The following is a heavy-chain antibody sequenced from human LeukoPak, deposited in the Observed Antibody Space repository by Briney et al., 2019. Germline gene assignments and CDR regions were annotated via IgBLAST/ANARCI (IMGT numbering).Heavy chain of an antibody. CDR3: TRGLGTSFDY. J-gene: IGHJ4*02. Sequence: GGSLRLSCAVSGFTFSRYWMTWVRQAPGKGLEWVANIKVDGSEKYYVDAVKGRFTISRDNADNSLYLQMDDMRDDDTAVYFCTRGLGTSFDYWGQGVLVTVSS. D-gene: IGHD7-27*01. V-gene: IGHV3-7*01. CDR1: GFTFSRYW. CDR2: IKVDGSEK.